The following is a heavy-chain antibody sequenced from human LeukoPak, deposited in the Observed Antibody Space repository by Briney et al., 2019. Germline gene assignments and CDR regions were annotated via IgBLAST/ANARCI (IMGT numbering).Heavy chain of an antibody. Sequence: GGSLRLSCAASGFTFSSYGMHWVRQAPGKGLEWVAVIWYDGSNKYYADSVKGRFTISRDNSKNTLYLQMNSLRAEDTAVYYCAKDEVGGYYYDSSGPTWDYWGQETLVTVSS. V-gene: IGHV3-33*06. CDR3: AKDEVGGYYYDSSGPTWDY. CDR2: IWYDGSNK. CDR1: GFTFSSYG. J-gene: IGHJ4*02. D-gene: IGHD3-22*01.